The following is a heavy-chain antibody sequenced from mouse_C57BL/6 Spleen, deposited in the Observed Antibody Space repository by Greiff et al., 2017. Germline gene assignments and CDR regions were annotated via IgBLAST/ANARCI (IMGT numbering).Heavy chain of an antibody. Sequence: EVKLMESGGGLVKPGGSLKLSCAASGFTFSSYAMSWVRQTPEKRLEWVATISDGGSYTYYPDNVKGRFTISRDNAKNNLYLQMSHLKSEDTAMYYCASPPPGAMDYWGQGTSVTVSS. CDR2: ISDGGSYT. J-gene: IGHJ4*01. CDR3: ASPPPGAMDY. V-gene: IGHV5-4*03. CDR1: GFTFSSYA.